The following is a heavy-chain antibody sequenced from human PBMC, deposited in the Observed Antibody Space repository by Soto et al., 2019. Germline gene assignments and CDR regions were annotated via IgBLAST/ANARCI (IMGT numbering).Heavy chain of an antibody. D-gene: IGHD4-17*01. CDR1: GGSISSGDYY. Sequence: QVQLQESGPGLVKPSQTLSLTCTVSGGSISSGDYYWSWIRQPTGKGLEWIGYIYYSGSTYYNPSLKSRVTISVDTSKNQFPLKLSSVTAADTAVYYCASTMHTTVTTVDWFYPWGQGTLVTVSS. CDR2: IYYSGST. J-gene: IGHJ5*02. V-gene: IGHV4-30-4*01. CDR3: ASTMHTTVTTVDWFYP.